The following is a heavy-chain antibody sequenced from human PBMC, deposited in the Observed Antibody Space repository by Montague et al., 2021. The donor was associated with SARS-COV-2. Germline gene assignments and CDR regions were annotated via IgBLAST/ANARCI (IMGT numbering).Heavy chain of an antibody. D-gene: IGHD6-19*01. V-gene: IGHV3-30*04. CDR3: ARDPFSYSSGWIYYYYGMDV. Sequence: SLRLSCAASGFTFSSYAMHWVRQAPGKVLEWVAVISYDGSNKYXXXSXXXRFXISRDNSKNTLYLQLNSLRAEATAVYYCARDPFSYSSGWIYYYYGMDVWGQGTTVTVSS. CDR1: GFTFSSYA. J-gene: IGHJ6*02. CDR2: ISYDGSNK.